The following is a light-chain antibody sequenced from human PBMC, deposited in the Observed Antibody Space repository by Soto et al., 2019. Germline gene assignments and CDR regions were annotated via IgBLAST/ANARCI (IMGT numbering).Light chain of an antibody. Sequence: QSVLTQPPSVSGAPGQRVTLSCTGNSSNLGAGYDVHWYQQLPGAAPKLVIFGNRNRPSGVPERFSGSKSGTSASLAITGLQAEDEADYYCCSYAGSYSYAFATGTKVTVL. J-gene: IGLJ1*01. CDR2: GNR. CDR1: SSNLGAGYD. V-gene: IGLV1-40*01. CDR3: CSYAGSYSYA.